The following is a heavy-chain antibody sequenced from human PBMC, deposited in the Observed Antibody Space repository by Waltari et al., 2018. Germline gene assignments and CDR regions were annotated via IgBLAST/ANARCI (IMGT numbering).Heavy chain of an antibody. CDR2: INPRDGGT. CDR1: GYVFTSDY. J-gene: IGHJ5*02. V-gene: IGHV1-46*01. CDR3: GKEQGASGWNKGWLDP. D-gene: IGHD6-19*01. Sequence: QVQLVQSGAEVKKPGATVRGSCKASGYVFTSDYIHWVRQAPGQGLERMGIINPRDGGTTYAQKFQGRVTMTRYTSTSTVYMELSSLRSEDTAVYYCGKEQGASGWNKGWLDPWGQGTLVTVSS.